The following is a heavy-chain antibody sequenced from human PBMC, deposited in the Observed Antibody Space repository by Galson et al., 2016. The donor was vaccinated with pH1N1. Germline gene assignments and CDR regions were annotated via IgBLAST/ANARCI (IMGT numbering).Heavy chain of an antibody. Sequence: TLSLTCIVSGDSIRSSTFYWSWVRQFPGKGLEWIGYIYYTGDTYYRPSLRSRVNISLEASKNQFSLNLSSVPAADTGLYYCARTREGCVRTSCFAGSFDPWGQGTLVTVSS. V-gene: IGHV4-31*03. CDR3: ARTREGCVRTSCFAGSFDP. J-gene: IGHJ5*02. D-gene: IGHD2-2*01. CDR1: GDSIRSSTFY. CDR2: IYYTGDT.